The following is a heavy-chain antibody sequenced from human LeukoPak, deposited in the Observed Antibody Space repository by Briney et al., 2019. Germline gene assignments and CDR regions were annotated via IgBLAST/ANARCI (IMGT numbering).Heavy chain of an antibody. J-gene: IGHJ2*01. CDR2: IYSCGST. D-gene: IGHD2-15*01. CDR3: ARCDHFEVAARRDWYFAL. V-gene: IGHV3-66*01. Sequence: PGGSLRLSCAASGFTVSSNYMSWVRQAPGKGLEWVSVIYSCGSTYYADSVKGRLTISRDNSKNTLYLQMDSLRAEETAVYYCARCDHFEVAARRDWYFALWGRGTLVTVSS. CDR1: GFTVSSNY.